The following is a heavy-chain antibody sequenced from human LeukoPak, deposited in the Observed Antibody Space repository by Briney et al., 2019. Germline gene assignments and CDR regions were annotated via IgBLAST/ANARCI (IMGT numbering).Heavy chain of an antibody. V-gene: IGHV4-59*08. Sequence: SETLSLTCTVSGGSMSPYHWGWIRQPPGKGLEWTGYIYYSGSTNYNPPLKSRVTISVDTSKNQFSLKLSSVTAAGTAIYYCARAVSGRFDYWGQGTLVTVSS. CDR2: IYYSGST. J-gene: IGHJ4*02. CDR3: ARAVSGRFDY. D-gene: IGHD6-19*01. CDR1: GGSMSPYH.